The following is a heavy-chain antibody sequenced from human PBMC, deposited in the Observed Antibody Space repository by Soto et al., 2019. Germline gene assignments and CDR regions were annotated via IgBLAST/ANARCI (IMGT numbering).Heavy chain of an antibody. J-gene: IGHJ6*02. D-gene: IGHD3-10*01. Sequence: GGSLRLSCAASGFTFSDYYMSWIRQAPGKGLEWVSYISSSSSYTNYADSVKGRFTISRDNAKNSLYLQMNSLRAEDTAVYYCARSVRSGSFPYYYYAMDVWGQGTTVTVSS. V-gene: IGHV3-11*03. CDR2: ISSSSSYT. CDR1: GFTFSDYY. CDR3: ARSVRSGSFPYYYYAMDV.